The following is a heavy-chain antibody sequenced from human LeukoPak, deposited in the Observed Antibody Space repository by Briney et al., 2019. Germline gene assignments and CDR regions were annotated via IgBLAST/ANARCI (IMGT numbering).Heavy chain of an antibody. CDR3: ARDQRVKKIWAYYYDSSGYPLDY. CDR2: ISSSGSTI. CDR1: GFTFSDYY. D-gene: IGHD3-22*01. V-gene: IGHV3-11*04. J-gene: IGHJ4*02. Sequence: GGSLRLSCAASGFTFSDYYMSWIRQAPGKGLEWVSYISSSGSTICYADSVKGRFTISRDNAKSSLYLQMNSLRAEDTAVYYCARDQRVKKIWAYYYDSSGYPLDYWGQGTLVTVSS.